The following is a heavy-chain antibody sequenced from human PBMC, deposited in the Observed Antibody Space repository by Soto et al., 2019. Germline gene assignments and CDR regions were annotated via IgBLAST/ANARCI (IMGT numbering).Heavy chain of an antibody. V-gene: IGHV3-23*01. CDR1: GFTFSSYA. Sequence: PGGSLRLSCAASGFTFSSYAMSWVRQAPGKGLEWVSAISGSGGSTYYADSVKGRFTISRDNSKNTLYLQMNSLRAEDTAVYYCAKGGNSEEKYYYYGMDVWGQGTTVTVSS. CDR3: AKGGNSEEKYYYYGMDV. D-gene: IGHD2-21*02. CDR2: ISGSGGST. J-gene: IGHJ6*02.